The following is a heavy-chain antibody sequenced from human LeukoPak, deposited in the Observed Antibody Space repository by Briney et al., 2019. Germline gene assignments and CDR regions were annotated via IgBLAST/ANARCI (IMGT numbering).Heavy chain of an antibody. CDR1: GGSISSYY. CDR2: IYYSGSA. J-gene: IGHJ3*02. D-gene: IGHD6-19*01. Sequence: SETLSLTCTVSGGSISSYYWSWIRQPPGKGLEWIGYIYYSGSANYNPSLKSRVTISVVTSKNQFSLRLSSVTAADTAVYYCARSVSSSGWYPDAFDIWGQGTMVSVSS. CDR3: ARSVSSSGWYPDAFDI. V-gene: IGHV4-59*08.